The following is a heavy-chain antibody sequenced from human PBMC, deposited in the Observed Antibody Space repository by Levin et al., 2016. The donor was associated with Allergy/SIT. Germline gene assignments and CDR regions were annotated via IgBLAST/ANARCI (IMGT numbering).Heavy chain of an antibody. Sequence: TLSLTCAISGDRVASKSAAWNWIRQSPSRGLEWLGRTYYRFKWHYEYTDSVKSRITIESDTSKNQISLQLNSVTPEDTAVYYCASTAFCRGGSCYAPAYYYVMDVWGQGTTVTVPS. CDR3: ASTAFCRGGSCYAPAYYYVMDV. CDR1: GDRVASKSAA. D-gene: IGHD2-15*01. J-gene: IGHJ6*02. V-gene: IGHV6-1*01. CDR2: TYYRFKWHY.